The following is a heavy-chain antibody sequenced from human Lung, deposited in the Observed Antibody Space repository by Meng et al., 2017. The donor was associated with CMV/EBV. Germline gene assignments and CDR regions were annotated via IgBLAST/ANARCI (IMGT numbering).Heavy chain of an antibody. D-gene: IGHD2-21*01. V-gene: IGHV3-11*01. CDR2: ISTGGSAI. CDR1: GFIFSDYY. J-gene: IGHJ6*02. CDR3: ARDRGHTSYFYFYGMDV. Sequence: GGSXRLXCAASGFIFSDYYMSWIRQAPGKGLEWVSYISTGGSAIFYADSVEGRFTISRDNAKNSLYLQMNSLRAEDTAVYYCARDRGHTSYFYFYGMDVWGQGXTVTVSS.